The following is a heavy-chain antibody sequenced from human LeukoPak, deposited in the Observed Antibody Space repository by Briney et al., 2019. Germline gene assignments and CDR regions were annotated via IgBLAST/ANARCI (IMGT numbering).Heavy chain of an antibody. CDR2: INPNSGGT. Sequence: GASVKVSCKASGYTFTGYYMHWVRQAPGQGLEWMGWINPNSGGTNYAQKFQGRVTMTRDTSISTVYMELSRLRSDDTAVYYCARGRGYCSSTSCYSLWFDPWGQGTLVTVSS. CDR1: GYTFTGYY. V-gene: IGHV1-2*02. D-gene: IGHD2-2*02. CDR3: ARGRGYCSSTSCYSLWFDP. J-gene: IGHJ5*02.